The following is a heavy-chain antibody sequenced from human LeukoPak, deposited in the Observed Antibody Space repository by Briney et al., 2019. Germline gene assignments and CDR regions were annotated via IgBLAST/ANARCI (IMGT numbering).Heavy chain of an antibody. D-gene: IGHD6-19*01. Sequence: ASVKVSCKASGYSLTGYYMHWVRQAPEQGLEWMGWINGKTGDSRNTEKFQGRVTMTRDTSISTAYMELRSLRSDDSAVYYCARDGAVTGSYNWFDPWGQGTLVTVSS. CDR2: INGKTGDS. CDR1: GYSLTGYY. CDR3: ARDGAVTGSYNWFDP. J-gene: IGHJ5*02. V-gene: IGHV1-2*02.